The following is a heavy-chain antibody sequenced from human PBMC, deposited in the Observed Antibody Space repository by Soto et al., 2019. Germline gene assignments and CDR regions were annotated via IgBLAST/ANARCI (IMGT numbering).Heavy chain of an antibody. CDR2: IWYAGSNK. V-gene: IGHV3-33*01. J-gene: IGHJ4*02. D-gene: IGHD4-17*01. CDR3: ARSTVHFDY. CDR1: GFTFSTYG. Sequence: QVQLVESGGGVVQPGRSLRLSCAASGFTFSTYGMHWVRQAPGKGLEWVAVIWYAGSNKYYADSVKGRFTTSRDNSKNTLNLQMTCLRAEDAAVYYSARSTVHFDYWGQGTLVTVSS.